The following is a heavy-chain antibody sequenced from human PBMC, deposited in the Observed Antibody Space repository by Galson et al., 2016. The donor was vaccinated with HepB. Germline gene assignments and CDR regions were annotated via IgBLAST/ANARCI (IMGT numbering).Heavy chain of an antibody. CDR3: ARGVPTSISRVTGPIDY. CDR2: IISIFATT. CDR1: GGTISTYT. J-gene: IGHJ4*02. D-gene: IGHD2-2*01. Sequence: SVKVSCKASGGTISTYTISWVRQAPGQGLEWMGGIISIFATTNYAHRFQGRVTIIAEESTSTAYMELTSLRSDDTAVYYCARGVPTSISRVTGPIDYWGQGALVTVSS. V-gene: IGHV1-69*13.